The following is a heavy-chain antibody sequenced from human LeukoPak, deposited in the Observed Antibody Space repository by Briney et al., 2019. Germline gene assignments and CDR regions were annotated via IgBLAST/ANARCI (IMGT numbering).Heavy chain of an antibody. J-gene: IGHJ4*02. CDR1: GFTFSSYA. D-gene: IGHD3-22*01. Sequence: GGSLRLSCAASGFTFSSYAMSWVRQAPGKGLEWVSAISGSGGSTYYADSVKGRFTISRDNSKNTLYLQMNSLRAEDTAVYYCAKETGFDSSGYYKPASDYWGQGTPVTVSS. CDR2: ISGSGGST. CDR3: AKETGFDSSGYYKPASDY. V-gene: IGHV3-23*01.